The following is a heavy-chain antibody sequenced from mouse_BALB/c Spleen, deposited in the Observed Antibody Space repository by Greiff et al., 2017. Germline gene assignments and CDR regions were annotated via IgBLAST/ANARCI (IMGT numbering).Heavy chain of an antibody. CDR2: IWAGGST. CDR3: ARDRGVYYGNYIDY. D-gene: IGHD2-1*01. Sequence: VMLVESGPGLVAPSQSLSITCTVSGFSLTSYGVHWVRQPPGKGLEWLGVIWAGGSTNYNSALMSRLSISKDNSKSQVFLKMNSLQTDDTAMYYCARDRGVYYGNYIDYWGQGTTLTVSS. CDR1: GFSLTSYG. V-gene: IGHV2-9*02. J-gene: IGHJ2*01.